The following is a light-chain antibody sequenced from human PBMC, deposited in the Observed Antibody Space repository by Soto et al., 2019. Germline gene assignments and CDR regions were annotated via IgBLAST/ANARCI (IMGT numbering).Light chain of an antibody. Sequence: QSVLTQPRSVSGSPGQSVTISCTATSSDVGVYNYVSWYQQYPGKAPKIMIYDVSKRPSGVPDRFSGSKSDNTASLTISGLQAEDEADYYCCSYAGSSTFVFGIGTKVTVL. CDR2: DVS. CDR1: SSDVGVYNY. CDR3: CSYAGSSTFV. V-gene: IGLV2-11*01. J-gene: IGLJ1*01.